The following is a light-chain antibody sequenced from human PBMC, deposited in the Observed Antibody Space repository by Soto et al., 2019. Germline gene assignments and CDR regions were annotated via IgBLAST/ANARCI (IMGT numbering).Light chain of an antibody. CDR2: GAS. J-gene: IGKJ4*01. CDR1: QSVSSN. V-gene: IGKV3-15*01. Sequence: EIVMTQSPATLSVSPGERATLSCRASQSVSSNLAWYQQKPGQAPRLLIYGASTRATGIPARFSGSGSGTDFTLTISSLQSEDFVVYYCQQYNNWPPLTFGGGNKVEIK. CDR3: QQYNNWPPLT.